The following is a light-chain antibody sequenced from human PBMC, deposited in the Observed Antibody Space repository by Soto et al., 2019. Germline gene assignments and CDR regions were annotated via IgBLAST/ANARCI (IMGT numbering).Light chain of an antibody. CDR1: HDINNN. CDR3: QQYGSSPGLFT. Sequence: DIQMTQSPSSLSAYIGDRVTITCQASHDINNNLNWYQQKPGKAPKLLIHDASTLEKGVPSRFSGSGSGTDFTFTISSLQPEDIAVYYCQQYGSSPGLFTFGPGTKVDIK. CDR2: DAS. J-gene: IGKJ3*01. V-gene: IGKV1-33*01.